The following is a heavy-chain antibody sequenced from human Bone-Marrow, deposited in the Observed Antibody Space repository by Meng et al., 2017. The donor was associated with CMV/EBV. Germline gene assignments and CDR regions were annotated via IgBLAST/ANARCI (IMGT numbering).Heavy chain of an antibody. CDR3: ARNYGHADY. CDR1: RFTFTDYC. CDR2: TSGGDSSI. J-gene: IGHJ4*02. V-gene: IGHV3-11*01. D-gene: IGHD3-10*01. Sequence: GLVCAAARFTFTDYCMSWVHEAQGRGLEWVTNTSGGDSSISYAESVKGRFTITRDNAEKSVYLQMNSLGAEDTAVYYCARNYGHADYWGQGTLVTVSS.